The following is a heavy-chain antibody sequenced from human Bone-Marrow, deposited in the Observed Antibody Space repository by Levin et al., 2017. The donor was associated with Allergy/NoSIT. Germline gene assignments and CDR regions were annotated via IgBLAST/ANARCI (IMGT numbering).Heavy chain of an antibody. CDR1: GFTFSRYA. CDR3: AREVSDILTAWGYGPKKVYYIDN. J-gene: IGHJ4*02. Sequence: GESLKISCAASGFTFSRYAMHWVRQAPGKGLEWVAVIWSDGTNEYNVDSVKGRFTISRDNSKNTLHLQMNSLTAEDTAVYYCAREVSDILTAWGYGPKKVYYIDNWGQGTLITVSS. CDR2: IWSDGTNE. V-gene: IGHV3-33*01. D-gene: IGHD3-9*01.